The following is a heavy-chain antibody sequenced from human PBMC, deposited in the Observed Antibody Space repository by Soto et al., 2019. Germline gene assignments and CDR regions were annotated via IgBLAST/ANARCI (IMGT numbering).Heavy chain of an antibody. CDR3: AKEVRSTIVVFSASFAY. D-gene: IGHD3-22*01. J-gene: IGHJ4*02. V-gene: IGHV3-23*01. Sequence: EVQLLESGGGLVQPGGSLRLSCAASGFTFSSYAMSWVRQAPGKGLEWVSAISGSGGSTYYADSVKGRFTISRDNSKNTLYLQMNSLRAEDTAVYYCAKEVRSTIVVFSASFAYWGQGPLVTVSS. CDR2: ISGSGGST. CDR1: GFTFSSYA.